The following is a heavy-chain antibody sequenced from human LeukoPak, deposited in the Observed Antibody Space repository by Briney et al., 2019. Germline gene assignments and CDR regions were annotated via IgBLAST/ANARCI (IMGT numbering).Heavy chain of an antibody. J-gene: IGHJ4*02. Sequence: PGGSLRLSCSAAGFTFSSYALHWVRQAPGKGLEYVLTISSNGGSTYYADSVKGRFTISRDTSKNTLYLQMSSLRAEDTAVYYCAKMVREFYTISYYFDYWGQGTLVTVSS. CDR3: AKMVREFYTISYYFDY. CDR2: ISSNGGST. CDR1: GFTFSSYA. V-gene: IGHV3-64D*09. D-gene: IGHD2-8*01.